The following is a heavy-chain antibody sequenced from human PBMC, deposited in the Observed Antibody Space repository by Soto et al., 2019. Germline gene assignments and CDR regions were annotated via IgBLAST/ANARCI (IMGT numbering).Heavy chain of an antibody. CDR2: INRDGSST. V-gene: IGHV3-74*01. Sequence: GGSLRLSCASSGFPFRRYWMHWVRQAPGKGLVWVSRINRDGSSTSYADSVKGRVTISRDTAKNTLYLQMNSLRAEDTAVYYCAREIVTTGEYYFDSWGLGTLVTV. D-gene: IGHD1-1*01. J-gene: IGHJ4*02. CDR3: AREIVTTGEYYFDS. CDR1: GFPFRRYW.